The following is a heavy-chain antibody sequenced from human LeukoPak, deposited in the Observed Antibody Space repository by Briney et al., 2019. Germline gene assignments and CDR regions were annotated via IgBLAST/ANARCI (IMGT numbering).Heavy chain of an antibody. CDR1: GGSISSYY. V-gene: IGHV4-59*01. CDR2: IYYSGST. D-gene: IGHD2-15*01. CDR3: GGFGDGSCCDAFDI. J-gene: IGHJ3*02. Sequence: SETLSLTCTVSGGSISSYYWSWIRQPPGKGLEWIGYIYYSGSTNYNPSLKSRVTISVDTSKNQFSLKLSSVTAADTAVYYCGGFGDGSCCDAFDIWGQGTMVTVSS.